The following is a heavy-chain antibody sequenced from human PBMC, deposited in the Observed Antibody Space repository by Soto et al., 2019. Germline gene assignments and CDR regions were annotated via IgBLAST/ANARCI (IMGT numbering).Heavy chain of an antibody. J-gene: IGHJ6*03. CDR2: ISSTGSAI. CDR1: GFTLGTYS. V-gene: IGHV3-48*01. CDR3: ARDPDYYYYMDV. Sequence: GGSLRLSCAASGFTLGTYSMNWIRQAPGKGLEWISYISSTGSAIYYADSVKGRFTISRDNAKNSLYLQMNSLIAEDTAMYYCARDPDYYYYMDVWGKGTTVTVSS.